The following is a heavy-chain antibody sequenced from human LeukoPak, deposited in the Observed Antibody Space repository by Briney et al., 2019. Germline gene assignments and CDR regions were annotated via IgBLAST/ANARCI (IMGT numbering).Heavy chain of an antibody. CDR2: ISAYNGNT. D-gene: IGHD6-13*01. CDR3: ARAIAAAYYYYYMDV. Sequence: ASVKVSCKASGYTFTGYYMHWVRQAPGQGLEWMGWISAYNGNTNYAQKLQGRVTMTTDTSTSTAYMELRSLRSDDTAVYYCARAIAAAYYYYYMDVWGKGTTVTVSS. J-gene: IGHJ6*03. V-gene: IGHV1-18*04. CDR1: GYTFTGYY.